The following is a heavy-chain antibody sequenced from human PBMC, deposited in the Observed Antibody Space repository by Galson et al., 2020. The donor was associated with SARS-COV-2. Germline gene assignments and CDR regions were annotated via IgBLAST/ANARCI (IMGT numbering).Heavy chain of an antibody. CDR3: ARELNYFGSGSLDY. V-gene: IGHV1-2*02. Sequence: ASVKVSCEASGYTFTAYFMHWVRQAPGQGLEWMGWINPNSGVTNYAQKFQGRVTMTRDTSISTTYIEVSRLTSDDTAVYYCARELNYFGSGSLDYWGQGTLVTVSS. CDR1: GYTFTAYF. J-gene: IGHJ4*02. CDR2: INPNSGVT. D-gene: IGHD3-10*01.